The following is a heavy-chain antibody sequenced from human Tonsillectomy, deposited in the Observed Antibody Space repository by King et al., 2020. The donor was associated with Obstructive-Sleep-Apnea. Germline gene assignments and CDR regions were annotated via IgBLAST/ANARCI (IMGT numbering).Heavy chain of an antibody. CDR2: ISPNSGAT. Sequence: QLVQSGAEVKKPGASVKVSCKASGYTFTGYYIHWVRRAPGQGLEWMGWISPNSGATTYAQKFQDRVTMTRDTSISTAYMELSRLRSDDTAIYYCARDMSAYDSTSPDYWGQGTLVTVSS. V-gene: IGHV1-2*02. D-gene: IGHD3-10*01. CDR3: ARDMSAYDSTSPDY. J-gene: IGHJ4*02. CDR1: GYTFTGYY.